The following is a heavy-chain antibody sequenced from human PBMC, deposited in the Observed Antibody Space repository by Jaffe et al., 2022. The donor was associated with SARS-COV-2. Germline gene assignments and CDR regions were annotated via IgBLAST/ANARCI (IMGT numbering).Heavy chain of an antibody. J-gene: IGHJ3*02. CDR1: GFTVSSNY. D-gene: IGHD1-26*01. CDR2: IYSGGST. Sequence: EVQLVESGGGLIQPGGSLRLSCAASGFTVSSNYMSWVRQAPGKGLEWVSVIYSGGSTYYADSVKGRFTISRDNSKNTLYLQMNSLRAEDTAVYYCARESSGSYGAFDIWGQGTMVTVSS. V-gene: IGHV3-53*01. CDR3: ARESSGSYGAFDI.